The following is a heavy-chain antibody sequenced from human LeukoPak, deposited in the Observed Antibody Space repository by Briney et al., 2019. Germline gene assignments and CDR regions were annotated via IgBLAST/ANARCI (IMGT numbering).Heavy chain of an antibody. J-gene: IGHJ4*02. D-gene: IGHD3-22*01. V-gene: IGHV3-48*04. CDR1: GFTFSSYG. CDR2: ISSSGSTI. Sequence: GGSLRLSCAASGFTFSSYGMHWVRQAPGKGLEWVSYISSSGSTIYYADSVKGRFTISRDNAKNSLYLQMNSLRAEDTAVYYWARASDSSGYYYWGQGTLVTVSS. CDR3: ARASDSSGYYY.